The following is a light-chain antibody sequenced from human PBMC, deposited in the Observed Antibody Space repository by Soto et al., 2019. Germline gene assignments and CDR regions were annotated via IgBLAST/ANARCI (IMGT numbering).Light chain of an antibody. J-gene: IGKJ1*01. V-gene: IGKV1-39*01. CDR1: QPISSS. CDR3: QQYYKTPT. CDR2: AAS. Sequence: DIQMTQSPASLSASVGDRVAITCRASQPISSSLNWYQQKPGQAPTLLIYAASNLQSGVPSRFSGSGSGTDFTLTISSLQAEGGAMYYCQQYYKTPTFGRGTKVELK.